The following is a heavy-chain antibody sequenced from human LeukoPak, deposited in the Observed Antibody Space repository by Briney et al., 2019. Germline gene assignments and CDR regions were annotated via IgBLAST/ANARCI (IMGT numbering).Heavy chain of an antibody. CDR3: AREGGFYRPLDY. Sequence: PSEALSLTCAVSGGSVSSTNWWTWFRQPPGKGLEWIGEVHLDGRTNYNPSLTGRLTMSVDLYENHISLKLTSVTAADTAVYYCAREGGFYRPLDYSGQGTLVTVSS. D-gene: IGHD3-3*01. J-gene: IGHJ4*02. V-gene: IGHV4-4*02. CDR2: VHLDGRT. CDR1: GGSVSSTNW.